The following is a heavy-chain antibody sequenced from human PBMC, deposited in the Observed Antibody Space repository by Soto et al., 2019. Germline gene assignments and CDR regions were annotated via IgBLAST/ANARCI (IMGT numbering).Heavy chain of an antibody. CDR3: ERDYGYNAGWFPFDY. D-gene: IGHD1-20*01. CDR2: VDASGST. J-gene: IGHJ4*02. Sequence: ETLSLTCSVSGVSISGHYWSWIRQPPGKGLEWIGYVDASGSTNYNPSLKSRVTMSLDTSKNQFSLKLRSVTAADTAVYYCERDYGYNAGWFPFDYWGQGTLVTVSS. CDR1: GVSISGHY. V-gene: IGHV4-59*11.